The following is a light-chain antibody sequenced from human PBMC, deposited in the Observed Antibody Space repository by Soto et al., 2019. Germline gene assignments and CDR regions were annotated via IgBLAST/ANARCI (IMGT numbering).Light chain of an antibody. Sequence: EIVMTQSPATLSVSPGERATLSCRASQSVSSNLAWYQQKPGQAPRLLIYGASTRATGIPARFSGSGSGTDFTLTLSSLQSEDLSGYYCQQYNNWSLYTFGQGAKLEIK. J-gene: IGKJ2*01. CDR1: QSVSSN. CDR3: QQYNNWSLYT. V-gene: IGKV3-15*01. CDR2: GAS.